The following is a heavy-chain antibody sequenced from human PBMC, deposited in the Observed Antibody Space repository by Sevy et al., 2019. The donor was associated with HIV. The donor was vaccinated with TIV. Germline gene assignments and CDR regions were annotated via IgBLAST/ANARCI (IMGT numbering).Heavy chain of an antibody. J-gene: IGHJ6*02. CDR2: IKSRPDGGTT. D-gene: IGHD2-8*01. Sequence: GGSLRLSCAASGFTFTYAWMSWVRQAPGKGLEWLGRIKSRPDGGTTDYAAPVKGRFTISRDDSKNTLFLQMNSLKMEDTAVYYCATDPIIVLLMTDCKDVWGQGTTVTVSS. CDR3: ATDPIIVLLMTDCKDV. CDR1: GFTFTYAW. V-gene: IGHV3-15*01.